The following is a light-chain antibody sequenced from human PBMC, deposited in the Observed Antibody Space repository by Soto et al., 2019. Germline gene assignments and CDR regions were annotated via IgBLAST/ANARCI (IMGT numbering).Light chain of an antibody. CDR2: NYV. Sequence: QLVLTQPPSASGAPGQRVTISCAGTSSNIGAGYGVHWFQQLPGRAPKLLIHNYVNRPSGVPDRFSGSKSGTTASLAITGLQGEDEGDYYCQSYEGNLSGSLFGGGTKLTVL. J-gene: IGLJ2*01. CDR1: SSNIGAGYG. CDR3: QSYEGNLSGSL. V-gene: IGLV1-40*01.